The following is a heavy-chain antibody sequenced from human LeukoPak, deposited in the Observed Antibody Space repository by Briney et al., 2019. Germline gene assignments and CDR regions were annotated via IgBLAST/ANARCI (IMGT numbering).Heavy chain of an antibody. Sequence: GASLRLSCAASGFTFSSYAMSWVRQAPGKGLEWVSAISGSGGSTYYADSVKGRFTISRDNSKNTLYLQMNSLRAEDTAVYYCAKGVYCSSISCPYYYYGMDVWGQGTTVTVSS. CDR2: ISGSGGST. V-gene: IGHV3-23*01. J-gene: IGHJ6*02. CDR1: GFTFSSYA. D-gene: IGHD2-2*01. CDR3: AKGVYCSSISCPYYYYGMDV.